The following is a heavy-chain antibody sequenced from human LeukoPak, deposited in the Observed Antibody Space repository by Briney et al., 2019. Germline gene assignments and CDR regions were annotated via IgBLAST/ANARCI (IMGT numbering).Heavy chain of an antibody. CDR2: FDPEDGET. J-gene: IGHJ1*01. Sequence: ASVKVSCKVSGYTITELSMHWVRQAPGKGLEWMGGFDPEDGETIYAQKFQGRVTMTEDTSTDTAYMELSSLRSEDTAVYYCATVSYEDDYGDYVFQHWGQGTLVTVSS. V-gene: IGHV1-24*01. CDR3: ATVSYEDDYGDYVFQH. CDR1: GYTITELS. D-gene: IGHD4-17*01.